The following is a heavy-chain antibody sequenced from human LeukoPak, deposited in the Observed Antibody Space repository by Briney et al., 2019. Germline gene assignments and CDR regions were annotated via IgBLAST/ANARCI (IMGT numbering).Heavy chain of an antibody. CDR2: IYHSGST. J-gene: IGHJ4*02. CDR1: GGSISSSSYS. CDR3: ARGWGTYYYDSRGYHTYYFDY. D-gene: IGHD3-22*01. Sequence: SETLSLTCTVSGGSISSSSYSWSWIRQPPGKGLEWIGYIYHSGSTYYSPSLRSRVTISVDRSRNQFSLKLSSVTAADTAVYYCARGWGTYYYDSRGYHTYYFDYWGQGTLVTVSS. V-gene: IGHV4-30-2*01.